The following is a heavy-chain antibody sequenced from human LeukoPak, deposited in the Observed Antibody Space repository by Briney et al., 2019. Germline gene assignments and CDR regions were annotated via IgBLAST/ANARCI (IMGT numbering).Heavy chain of an antibody. CDR1: GFTFSDYY. CDR3: ARVKGSYYNGRRYMDV. J-gene: IGHJ6*03. CDR2: ISSSGSTI. Sequence: GGSLRLSCAASGFTFSDYYMSWIRQAPGKGLEWVSYISSSGSTIYYADSVKGRFTISRDNAKNSLYLQMNSLRAEDTAVYYCARVKGSYYNGRRYMDVWGKGTTVTVSS. D-gene: IGHD3-10*01. V-gene: IGHV3-11*04.